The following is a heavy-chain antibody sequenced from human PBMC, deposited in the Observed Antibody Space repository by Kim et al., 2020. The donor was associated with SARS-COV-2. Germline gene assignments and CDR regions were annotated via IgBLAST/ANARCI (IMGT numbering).Heavy chain of an antibody. Sequence: GGSLRLSCVASGFTFSNYWMHWVRQAPGKGLVWVSRIISDGSDTTYADSVKGRFTISRDNAKNTLYLQMNSLRAEDAAVYYCARADSVSGDYVNIDYWGQGTLDTHSS. CDR3: ARADSVSGDYVNIDY. D-gene: IGHD4-17*01. CDR1: GFTFSNYW. J-gene: IGHJ4*02. CDR2: IISDGSDT. V-gene: IGHV3-74*01.